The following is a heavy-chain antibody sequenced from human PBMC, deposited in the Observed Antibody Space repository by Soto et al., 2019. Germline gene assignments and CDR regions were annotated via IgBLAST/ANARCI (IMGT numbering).Heavy chain of an antibody. CDR2: ISPYTGNT. J-gene: IGHJ6*02. D-gene: IGHD3-16*01. CDR1: GYIFVNYG. CDR3: VMVDNYVTPTPQDV. V-gene: IGHV1-18*01. Sequence: QVQLVQSGDEVKKPGASVKVSCKASGYIFVNYGIAWVRQAPGQGLEWMGWISPYTGNTHSATKIQGRLTMTTDTSPSTAYIELGSLTSDDTAVYYCVMVDNYVTPTPQDVWGQGTTVTVSS.